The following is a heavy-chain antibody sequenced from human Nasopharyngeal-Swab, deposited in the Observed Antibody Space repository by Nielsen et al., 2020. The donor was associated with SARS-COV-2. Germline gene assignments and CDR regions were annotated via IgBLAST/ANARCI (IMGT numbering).Heavy chain of an antibody. D-gene: IGHD4-23*01. Sequence: SETLSLTCTVSGDSIINSRYYWGWIRQPPGKGLEWIGSIYYTGRTYYNPSLKSRVTISLDTPENQFYLKLDSVTAADTAVYYCARGPLTTVDPFDYWGQGTLVTVSS. J-gene: IGHJ4*02. CDR3: ARGPLTTVDPFDY. CDR2: IYYTGRT. V-gene: IGHV4-39*07. CDR1: GDSIINSRYY.